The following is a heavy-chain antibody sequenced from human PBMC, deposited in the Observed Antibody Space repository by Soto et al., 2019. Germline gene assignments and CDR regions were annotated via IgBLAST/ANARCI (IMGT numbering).Heavy chain of an antibody. V-gene: IGHV1-2*02. CDR2: INPKSDDT. D-gene: IGHD4-4*01. Sequence: ASVKVSCKASGYPFSDNQIHWLRRAPGQGLEWMGRINPKSDDTNYAQKFQGRVTMTRDTSIDTAYLELTGLTSDDTATYYCARKHSLDYIRWGLDPWGQGTLVTVFS. J-gene: IGHJ5*02. CDR1: GYPFSDNQ. CDR3: ARKHSLDYIRWGLDP.